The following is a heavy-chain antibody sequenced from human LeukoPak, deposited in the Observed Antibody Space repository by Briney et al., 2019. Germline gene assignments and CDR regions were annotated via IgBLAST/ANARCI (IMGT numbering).Heavy chain of an antibody. J-gene: IGHJ5*02. D-gene: IGHD4-17*01. CDR3: AREHGDYGLGWFDP. CDR1: GFTFSSYW. Sequence: QSGGSLRLSCAASGFTFSSYWMSWVRQAPGKGLEWVANIKQDGSEKYYVDSVKGRFTISRDNAKNSLYLQMNSLRAEDTAVYYCAREHGDYGLGWFDPWGQGTLVTVSS. CDR2: IKQDGSEK. V-gene: IGHV3-7*01.